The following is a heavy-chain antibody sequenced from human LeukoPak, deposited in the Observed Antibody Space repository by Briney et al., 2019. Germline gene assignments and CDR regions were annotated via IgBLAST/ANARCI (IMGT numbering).Heavy chain of an antibody. J-gene: IGHJ4*02. Sequence: GGSLRLSCAASGFTFSSYAMHWVRQAPGKGLEWVAVISYDGSNKYYADSVKGRFTISRDNSKNTLYLQMNSLRAEDTAVYYCARGFGGYSGQGTLVTVSS. V-gene: IGHV3-30-3*01. D-gene: IGHD3-10*01. CDR3: ARGFGGY. CDR2: ISYDGSNK. CDR1: GFTFSSYA.